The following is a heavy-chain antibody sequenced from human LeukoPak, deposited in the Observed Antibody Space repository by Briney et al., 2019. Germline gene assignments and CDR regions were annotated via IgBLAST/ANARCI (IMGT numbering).Heavy chain of an antibody. D-gene: IGHD1-26*01. J-gene: IGHJ4*02. Sequence: PGGSLRLSCAASGFTFEDFAIQWVRHAPGKGLEWVSGITRNSGRVTYAIAVKGRFTISRDNAKKYLYLQISGLRAEDMALYYCARASGSNRLDYWGQGTLVTVSS. CDR3: ARASGSNRLDY. CDR1: GFTFEDFA. V-gene: IGHV3-9*03. CDR2: ITRNSGRV.